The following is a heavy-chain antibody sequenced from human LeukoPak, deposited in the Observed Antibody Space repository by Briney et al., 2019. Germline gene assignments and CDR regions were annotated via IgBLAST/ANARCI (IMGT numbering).Heavy chain of an antibody. CDR1: GGSLSYYY. CDR3: ARGGFYCGDDCYVDY. D-gene: IGHD2-21*02. Sequence: PSETLSLTCAAYGGSLSYYYWSWIRQPPEKGLEWIGEFNRSGSTNYNPSLKSRVSISVDTSKNQFSLKLSSVTAADTAVYYCARGGFYCGDDCYVDYWGQGTLVTVSS. J-gene: IGHJ4*02. V-gene: IGHV4-34*01. CDR2: FNRSGST.